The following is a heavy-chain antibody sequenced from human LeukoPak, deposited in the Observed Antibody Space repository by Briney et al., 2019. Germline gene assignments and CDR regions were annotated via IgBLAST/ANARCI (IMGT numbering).Heavy chain of an antibody. J-gene: IGHJ4*02. CDR2: INWNGGST. D-gene: IGHD3-22*01. CDR1: GFTFDDYG. CDR3: ARENYDSRGYYPFDY. Sequence: GGSLRLSCAASGFTFDDYGMSWVRQAPGKGLEWVSGINWNGGSTGYADSVKGRFTISRDNAKNSLYLQMNSLRAEDTALYYCARENYDSRGYYPFDYWGQGTLVTVSS. V-gene: IGHV3-20*04.